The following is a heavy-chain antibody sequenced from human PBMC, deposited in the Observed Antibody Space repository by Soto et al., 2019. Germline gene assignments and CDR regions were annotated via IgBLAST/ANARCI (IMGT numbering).Heavy chain of an antibody. Sequence: GGSLRLSCAASGFTFRSYSMNWVRQAPGKGLEWVSYISSSNRTINYADSVKGRFIISRDNAKNSLYLQMHSLRDEDTAVYYCARSSLTYFEFWGQGTLVTVSS. V-gene: IGHV3-48*02. CDR1: GFTFRSYS. CDR3: ARSSLTYFEF. J-gene: IGHJ4*02. CDR2: ISSSNRTI.